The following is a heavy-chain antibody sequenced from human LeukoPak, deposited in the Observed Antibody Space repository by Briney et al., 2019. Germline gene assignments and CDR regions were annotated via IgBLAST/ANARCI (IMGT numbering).Heavy chain of an antibody. D-gene: IGHD3-10*01. Sequence: SETLSLTCAVYGGSFSGYYWSWIRQPPGKGLEWIGEINHSGSTNYNPSLKSRVTISVDTSKNQFSLQLKSVTAEDTALYYCVRGGLVRGAINSLIGFDVWGQGIMVTVSS. CDR2: INHSGST. CDR1: GGSFSGYY. V-gene: IGHV4-34*01. J-gene: IGHJ3*01. CDR3: VRGGLVRGAINSLIGFDV.